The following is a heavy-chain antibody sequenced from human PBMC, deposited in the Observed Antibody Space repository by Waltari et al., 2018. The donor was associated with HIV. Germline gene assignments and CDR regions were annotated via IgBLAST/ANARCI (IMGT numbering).Heavy chain of an antibody. V-gene: IGHV4-4*07. CDR3: ARDFYFGSADYAYFDS. Sequence: QVQLQESGQRLVKPSETLSLTCTVSGGSVNIYYSGWVRQPAGRAREWIGRIYPTGDTNYNPSLSSRLTLSVDKSKSQFSLKLNSVTAADTAIYYCARDFYFGSADYAYFDSWGQGTRVIVSS. CDR1: GGSVNIYY. D-gene: IGHD3-10*01. J-gene: IGHJ4*02. CDR2: IYPTGDT.